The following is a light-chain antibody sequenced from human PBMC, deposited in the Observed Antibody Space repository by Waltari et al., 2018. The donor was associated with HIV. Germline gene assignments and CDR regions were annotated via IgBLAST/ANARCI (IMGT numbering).Light chain of an antibody. V-gene: IGLV3-10*01. J-gene: IGLJ2*01. CDR2: EDT. Sequence: SFELTQPPSVSVSPGHTARITCSGDELPQKSVSWYQQKSGQATLMVIYEDTQRPYGIPEKFSGSSSGTVATLTISGAQVDDEGDYYCYSTDTINNPLFGGGTKLTVL. CDR3: YSTDTINNPL. CDR1: ELPQKS.